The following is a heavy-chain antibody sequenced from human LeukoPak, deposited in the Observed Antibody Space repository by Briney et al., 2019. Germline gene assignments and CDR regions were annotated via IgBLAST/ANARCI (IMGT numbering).Heavy chain of an antibody. CDR3: ARDRGTTSSAGYYFDT. J-gene: IGHJ4*02. Sequence: GGSLRLSCAASGFTFSSFSMHWVRQAPGKGLEWVGIIWYDGGDKYYADSVKGRFTVSRDNSKNTLHLQVNSLRAEDTAVYYCARDRGTTSSAGYYFDTWGQGALVTVSS. CDR1: GFTFSSFS. V-gene: IGHV3-33*01. D-gene: IGHD6-6*01. CDR2: IWYDGGDK.